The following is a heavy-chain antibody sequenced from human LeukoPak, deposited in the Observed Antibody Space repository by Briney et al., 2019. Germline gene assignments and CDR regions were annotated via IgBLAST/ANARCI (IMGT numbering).Heavy chain of an antibody. J-gene: IGHJ4*02. D-gene: IGHD5-18*01. CDR2: VSSSGSTI. V-gene: IGHV3-48*03. Sequence: GGSLRLSCAASGFTFSSYEMNWVRHAPGKGLEWVSYVSSSGSTIYYADSVKGRFTISRDNSKNTLYLQMNSLRAEDTAVYYCARDLTVMAPGFDYWGQGTLVTVSS. CDR3: ARDLTVMAPGFDY. CDR1: GFTFSSYE.